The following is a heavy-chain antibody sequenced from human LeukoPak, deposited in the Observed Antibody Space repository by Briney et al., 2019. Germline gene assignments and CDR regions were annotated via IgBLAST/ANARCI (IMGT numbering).Heavy chain of an antibody. CDR3: ARGGAVSAPNFDY. Sequence: PGGSLRLSCAASGFIFSSFGMHWVRQAPGKGLEWVALIFYNGSNKNSADSVKGRFTISRDNSKNTLYLQMNSLRAEDTAVYYCARGGAVSAPNFDYWGQGTLATVSS. D-gene: IGHD2/OR15-2a*01. J-gene: IGHJ4*02. CDR1: GFIFSSFG. V-gene: IGHV3-33*01. CDR2: IFYNGSNK.